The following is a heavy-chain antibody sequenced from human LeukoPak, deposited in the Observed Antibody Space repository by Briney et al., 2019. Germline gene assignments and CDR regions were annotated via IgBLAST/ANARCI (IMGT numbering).Heavy chain of an antibody. J-gene: IGHJ4*02. D-gene: IGHD1-26*01. Sequence: PSETLSLTCTVSGGSISSSSYYWGWIRQPPGKGLEWIGSIYYSGSTYYNPSLKSRVTISVDTSKNQFSLKLSSVTAADTAVYYCARHGYSGSYFGAYYFDYWGQGTLVTVSS. CDR3: ARHGYSGSYFGAYYFDY. CDR1: GGSISSSSYY. V-gene: IGHV4-39*01. CDR2: IYYSGST.